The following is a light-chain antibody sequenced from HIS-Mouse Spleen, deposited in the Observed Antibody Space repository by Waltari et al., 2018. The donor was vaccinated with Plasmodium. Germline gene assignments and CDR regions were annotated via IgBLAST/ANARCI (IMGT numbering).Light chain of an antibody. Sequence: QPVLTQPPSSSASPGASARLTCTLPSDINVCSYNIYWYQQKPGSPPRYLLYYYSDSDKGQGSGGPSRFSGSKYASANTGILLSSGLQSEDEADYFCMIWPSNASGLFCGETKLTVL. CDR2: YYSDSDK. CDR3: MIWPSNASGL. CDR1: SDINVCSYN. J-gene: IGLJ3*02. V-gene: IGLV5-37*01.